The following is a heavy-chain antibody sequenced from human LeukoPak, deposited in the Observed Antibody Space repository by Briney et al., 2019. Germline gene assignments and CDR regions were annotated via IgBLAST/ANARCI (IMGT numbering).Heavy chain of an antibody. CDR1: GFTFSSYW. Sequence: PEGSLRLSCAASGFTFSSYWMSWVRQAPGKGLEWVANIKQDGSEKYYVDSVKGRFTISRDNAKNSLYLQMNSLRAEDTAVYYCARHGSGSYLLTFDYWGQGTLVTVSS. V-gene: IGHV3-7*01. D-gene: IGHD3-10*01. CDR3: ARHGSGSYLLTFDY. CDR2: IKQDGSEK. J-gene: IGHJ4*02.